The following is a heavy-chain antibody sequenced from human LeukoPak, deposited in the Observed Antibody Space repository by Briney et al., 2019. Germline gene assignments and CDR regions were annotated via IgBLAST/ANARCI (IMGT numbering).Heavy chain of an antibody. Sequence: GGSLRLSCAVSGFTFRSYEINWVRQAPGKGLKWVSYISSSGSTIYYADSVKGRFTISRDNAKNSLHLQMNSLRAEDTAVYYCARLSYSSSWYFDYWGQGALVTVSS. CDR2: ISSSGSTI. CDR3: ARLSYSSSWYFDY. CDR1: GFTFRSYE. D-gene: IGHD6-13*01. J-gene: IGHJ4*02. V-gene: IGHV3-48*03.